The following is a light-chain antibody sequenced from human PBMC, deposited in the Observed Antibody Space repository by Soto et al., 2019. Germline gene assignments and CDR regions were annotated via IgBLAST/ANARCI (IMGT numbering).Light chain of an antibody. V-gene: IGLV2-8*01. CDR1: SSDVGGYNY. CDR2: EVS. CDR3: SSYTGSNNYV. J-gene: IGLJ1*01. Sequence: SALTQPPPASGSPGQSVTISCTGTSSDVGGYNYVSWYQQHPGKAPKLMIYEVSERPSGVPDRFSGSKSGNTASLTVSGLQAEDEADYYCSSYTGSNNYVFGSGTKVTVL.